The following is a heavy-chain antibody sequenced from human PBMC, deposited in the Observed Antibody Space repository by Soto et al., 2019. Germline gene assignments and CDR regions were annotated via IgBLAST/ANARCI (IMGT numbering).Heavy chain of an antibody. V-gene: IGHV3-30*18. D-gene: IGHD3-22*01. J-gene: IGHJ4*02. Sequence: QVQLVESGGGVVQPGRSLRLSCAASGFTFSSYGMHWVRQAPGKGLEWVAIISYEGNYKHHADSVKGRFTISRDNSKNTLYLQMNSLRAEDTAVYYCGKVSTYYYDSTFDFWGQGTLVTVSS. CDR2: ISYEGNYK. CDR1: GFTFSSYG. CDR3: GKVSTYYYDSTFDF.